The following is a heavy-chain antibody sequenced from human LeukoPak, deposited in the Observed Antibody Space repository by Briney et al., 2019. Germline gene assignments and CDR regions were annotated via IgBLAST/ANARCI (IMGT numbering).Heavy chain of an antibody. CDR1: GGSISSYY. CDR3: AGRPRWRFVVSY. V-gene: IGHV4-59*12. D-gene: IGHD5-24*01. Sequence: PSETLSLTCTVSGGSISSYYWSWIRQPPGKGLEWIGYIYYSGSTNYNPSLKSRVTISVDTSKNQFSLKLSSVTAADTAVYYCAGRPRWRFVVSYWGQGTLVTASS. J-gene: IGHJ4*02. CDR2: IYYSGST.